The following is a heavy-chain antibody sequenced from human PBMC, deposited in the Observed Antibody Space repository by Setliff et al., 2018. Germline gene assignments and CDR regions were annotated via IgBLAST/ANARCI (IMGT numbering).Heavy chain of an antibody. CDR3: ARGGTYRYFDY. V-gene: IGHV4-59*01. CDR1: GGSISTYY. Sequence: CTVSGGSISTYYWSWIRQPPGKGLEFIGYVYYSGLTNYDPSLKSRVTMSVDSSKNQFSLKLSSVTAADTAVYYCARGGTYRYFDYWGQGALVTVSS. J-gene: IGHJ4*02. CDR2: VYYSGLT.